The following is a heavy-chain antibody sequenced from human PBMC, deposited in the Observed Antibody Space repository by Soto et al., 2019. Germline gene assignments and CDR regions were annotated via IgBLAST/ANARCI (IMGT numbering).Heavy chain of an antibody. CDR1: GFTFSNFA. Sequence: QVQLVESGGGVVQPGRSLRLSCAASGFTFSNFAMHWVRQAPGKGLEWLAAVWFDGSNKYYGDSVRGRFTISIDNSRNTLYLQMNCLRPEDTAVYYCTKVHHAFDIWGQGTMVTVSS. CDR2: VWFDGSNK. V-gene: IGHV3-33*06. CDR3: TKVHHAFDI. J-gene: IGHJ3*02.